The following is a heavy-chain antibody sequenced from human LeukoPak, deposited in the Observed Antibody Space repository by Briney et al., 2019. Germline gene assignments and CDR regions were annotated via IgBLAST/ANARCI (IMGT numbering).Heavy chain of an antibody. D-gene: IGHD3-10*01. J-gene: IGHJ4*02. V-gene: IGHV3-20*04. CDR2: INWNGGSI. CDR3: ARDPTEGFEELLSPPDY. Sequence: GGSLRLSCAASGFTFDDYGMSWVRQGPGKGLEWVSGINWNGGSIGYADSVKGRFTISRDNAKNSLYLQMNSLRAEDTALHYCARDPTEGFEELLSPPDYWGQGTLVTVSS. CDR1: GFTFDDYG.